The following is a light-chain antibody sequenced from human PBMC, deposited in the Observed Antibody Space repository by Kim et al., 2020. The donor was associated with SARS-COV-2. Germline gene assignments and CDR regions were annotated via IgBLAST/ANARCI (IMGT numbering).Light chain of an antibody. CDR3: ASYTSSTTVI. CDR2: AVI. Sequence: QSVTFSCSGTNTDIGAYDRVSWHRQSPGTVPKLIIDAVINRPSGVPARFSGSKSGNTASLTISGLQAEDDADYYCASYTSSTTVIFGGGTQLTVL. J-gene: IGLJ2*01. V-gene: IGLV2-18*02. CDR1: NTDIGAYDR.